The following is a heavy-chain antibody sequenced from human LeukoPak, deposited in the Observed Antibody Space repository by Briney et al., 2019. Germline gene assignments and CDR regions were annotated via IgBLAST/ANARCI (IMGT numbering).Heavy chain of an antibody. Sequence: PSETLSLTCTVSGGSIDSSSYYWDSIRQPPGKGLEWLGNIYYSGTTFYTSSLKSRVTISTDMSKNQFSLRLTSVTAADTAVYYCARQRADYFYHYMDVWGKGTTVIVSS. J-gene: IGHJ6*03. CDR2: IYYSGTT. CDR3: ARQRADYFYHYMDV. CDR1: GGSIDSSSYY. V-gene: IGHV4-39*01.